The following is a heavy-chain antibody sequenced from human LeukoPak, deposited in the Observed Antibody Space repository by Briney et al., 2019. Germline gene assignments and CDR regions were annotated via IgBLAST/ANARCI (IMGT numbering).Heavy chain of an antibody. Sequence: SETLSLTCTVSGASISSHYWSWIRQSPGKGLEWIGYISASGSTSYDPSLKSRATILRDTSKNQFSLQLTSVTAADTAVCFCARHGTRSFSVPWLDPGGQGNLVTVSS. J-gene: IGHJ5*02. CDR3: ARHGTRSFSVPWLDP. V-gene: IGHV4-59*08. CDR2: ISASGST. D-gene: IGHD3-10*01. CDR1: GASISSHY.